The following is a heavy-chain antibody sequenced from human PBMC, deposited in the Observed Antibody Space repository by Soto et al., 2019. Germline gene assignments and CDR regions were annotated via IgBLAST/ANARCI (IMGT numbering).Heavy chain of an antibody. V-gene: IGHV4-39*01. CDR2: IYYSGST. D-gene: IGHD2-15*01. Sequence: QLQLQESGPGLVKPSETLSLTCTVSGGSISSSSYYWGWIRQPPGKGLEWIGSIYYSGSTYYNPSLKSRVTMSGYTTKNQFSLKLSSVTAADTAVYYCARHTPAISISDHWGQGTLVTVSS. J-gene: IGHJ4*02. CDR1: GGSISSSSYY. CDR3: ARHTPAISISDH.